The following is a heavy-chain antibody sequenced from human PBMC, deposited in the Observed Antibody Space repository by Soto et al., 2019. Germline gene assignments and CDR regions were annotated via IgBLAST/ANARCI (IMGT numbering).Heavy chain of an antibody. CDR2: IYYSGST. J-gene: IGHJ6*02. CDR1: GGSISSYY. CDR3: AREGGRYYDFWSGYSPGSGMDV. D-gene: IGHD3-3*01. Sequence: ETLSLTCTVSGGSISSYYWSWIWQPPGKGLEWIGYIYYSGSTNYNPSLKSRVTISVDTSKNQFSLKLSSVTAADTAVYYCAREGGRYYDFWSGYSPGSGMDVWGQGTTVTVSS. V-gene: IGHV4-59*01.